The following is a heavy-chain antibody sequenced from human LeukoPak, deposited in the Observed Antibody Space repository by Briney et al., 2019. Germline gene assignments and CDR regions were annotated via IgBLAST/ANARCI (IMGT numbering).Heavy chain of an antibody. CDR2: INPNSGGT. Sequence: GASVKVSCKTSGYTFTGHYMHWVRQAPGQGLEWMGWINPNSGGTYYVQKFQGRVTMTRDTSISTAYMELSRLRSDDTAVYYCTIAARPIWFDYWGQGTLVSVSS. J-gene: IGHJ4*02. CDR3: TIAARPIWFDY. CDR1: GYTFTGHY. D-gene: IGHD6-6*01. V-gene: IGHV1-2*02.